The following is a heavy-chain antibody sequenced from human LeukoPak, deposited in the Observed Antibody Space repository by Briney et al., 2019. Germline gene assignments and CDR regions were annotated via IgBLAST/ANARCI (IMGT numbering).Heavy chain of an antibody. CDR2: IYHSGST. J-gene: IGHJ3*02. Sequence: PSQTLSLTCAVSGGSISSGGYSWSWIRQPPGKGLEWIGYIYHSGSTYYNPSLKSRVTISVDRSKNQFSLKLSSVTAADTAVYYCARDHSGSYWARHDAFDIWGQGTMVTVSS. CDR1: GGSISSGGYS. D-gene: IGHD1-26*01. CDR3: ARDHSGSYWARHDAFDI. V-gene: IGHV4-30-2*01.